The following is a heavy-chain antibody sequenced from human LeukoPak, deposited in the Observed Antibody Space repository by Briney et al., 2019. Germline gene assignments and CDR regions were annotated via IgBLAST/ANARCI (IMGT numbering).Heavy chain of an antibody. V-gene: IGHV1-3*01. CDR3: ARGPQKLLSWFDP. Sequence: ASVKVSCKASGYTFTSYAMHWVRQAPGQRLEWMGWINAGNGITKYSQKFQGRVTITRDTSASTAYMELSSLRSEDTAVYYCARGPQKLLSWFDPWGQGTLVTVSS. J-gene: IGHJ5*02. CDR2: INAGNGIT. CDR1: GYTFTSYA. D-gene: IGHD2-15*01.